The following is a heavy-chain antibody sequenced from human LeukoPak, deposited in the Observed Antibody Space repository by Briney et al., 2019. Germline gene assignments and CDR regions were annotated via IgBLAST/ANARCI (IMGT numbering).Heavy chain of an antibody. CDR3: ARDSPLYNWNDVASYYYYGMDV. Sequence: ASVKVSCKASGYTFTSYGISWVRQAPGQGLEWMGWISAYNGNTNYAQKLQGRVTMTTDTSTSTAYMELRSLRSDDTAVYYCARDSPLYNWNDVASYYYYGMDVWGQGTTVTVSS. D-gene: IGHD1-1*01. CDR2: ISAYNGNT. CDR1: GYTFTSYG. V-gene: IGHV1-18*01. J-gene: IGHJ6*02.